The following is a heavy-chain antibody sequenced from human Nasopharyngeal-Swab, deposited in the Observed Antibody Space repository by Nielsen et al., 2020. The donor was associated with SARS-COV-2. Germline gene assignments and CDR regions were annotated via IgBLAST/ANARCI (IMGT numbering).Heavy chain of an antibody. CDR1: GGSISRSSYY. J-gene: IGHJ4*02. Sequence: SETLSLTCTVSGGSISRSSYYWGWIRQPPGKGLEWMGIIYYSGSTYYNPSLKRRVTISVDTSKNQFSLKLSAVTAADTAVYYCARPLYSSGWYPGYWGQGTLVTVSS. V-gene: IGHV4-39*01. D-gene: IGHD6-19*01. CDR3: ARPLYSSGWYPGY. CDR2: IYYSGST.